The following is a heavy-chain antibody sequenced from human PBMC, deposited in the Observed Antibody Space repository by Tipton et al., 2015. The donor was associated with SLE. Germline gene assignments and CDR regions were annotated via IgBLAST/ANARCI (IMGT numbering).Heavy chain of an antibody. V-gene: IGHV4-39*01. Sequence: TLSLTCTVSGGPFISNDYFWGWVRQPPGKGLEWIGSIYYRGDTYDNPSLKGRVTMSVDTSKNQVSLKVSSVTAADTAVYYCARSKDGAADYWGRGTLVTVSS. CDR2: IYYRGDT. D-gene: IGHD6-13*01. J-gene: IGHJ4*02. CDR3: ARSKDGAADY. CDR1: GGPFISNDYF.